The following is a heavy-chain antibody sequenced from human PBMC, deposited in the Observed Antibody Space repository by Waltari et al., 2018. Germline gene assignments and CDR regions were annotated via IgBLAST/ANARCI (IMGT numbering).Heavy chain of an antibody. Sequence: QVQLVQSGAEVKKPGASVKVSCKVSGYTLSELSMHWVGLAPGKGLEWMGGFDLEDGEIIYAQKFQGRVTMTEDTSTDTAYMELSSLRSEDTAVYYCASIVGTTVLTPRPFAYWGQGTLVTVSS. D-gene: IGHD4-17*01. CDR3: ASIVGTTVLTPRPFAY. CDR2: FDLEDGEI. J-gene: IGHJ4*02. V-gene: IGHV1-24*01. CDR1: GYTLSELS.